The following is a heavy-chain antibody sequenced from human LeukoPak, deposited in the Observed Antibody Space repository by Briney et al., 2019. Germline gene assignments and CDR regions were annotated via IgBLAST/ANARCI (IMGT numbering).Heavy chain of an antibody. J-gene: IGHJ4*02. V-gene: IGHV4-59*08. CDR1: GGSISSYY. Sequence: SETLSLTCTVSGGSISSYYWSWIRQPPGKGLEWIGYIYYTGSTDYNPSLESRVTISVDTSKNQFSLKLSSVTAADTAVYYCASGFSAAAGDYWGQGTLVTVSS. CDR2: IYYTGST. D-gene: IGHD6-25*01. CDR3: ASGFSAAAGDY.